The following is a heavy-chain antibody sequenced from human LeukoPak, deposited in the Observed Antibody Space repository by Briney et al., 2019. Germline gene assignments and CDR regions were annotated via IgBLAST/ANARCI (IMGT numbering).Heavy chain of an antibody. J-gene: IGHJ4*02. CDR1: GGSFSRYY. V-gene: IGHV4-59*01. Sequence: SETLSLTCTVPGGSFSRYYWTWIRQPPGKGLEWVGYIDHSGSTNYNPSLKKRVSISSDTSKNQFSLELSSVTAADTAVYYCARLKATVSIHAYFDAWGQGTLVTVSS. CDR3: ARLKATVSIHAYFDA. D-gene: IGHD4-17*01. CDR2: IDHSGST.